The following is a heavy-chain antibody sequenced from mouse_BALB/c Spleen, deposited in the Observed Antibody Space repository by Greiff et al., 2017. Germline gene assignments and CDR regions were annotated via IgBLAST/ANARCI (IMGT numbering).Heavy chain of an antibody. Sequence: QVQLQQSGAELARPGASVKLSCKASGYTFTSYWMQWVKQRPGQGLEWIGAIYPGDGDTRYTQKFKGKATLTADKSSSTAYMQLSSLASEDSAVYYCAYGYDATPYAMDYWGQGTSVTVSS. D-gene: IGHD2-2*01. CDR3: AYGYDATPYAMDY. J-gene: IGHJ4*01. CDR2: IYPGDGDT. V-gene: IGHV1-87*01. CDR1: GYTFTSYW.